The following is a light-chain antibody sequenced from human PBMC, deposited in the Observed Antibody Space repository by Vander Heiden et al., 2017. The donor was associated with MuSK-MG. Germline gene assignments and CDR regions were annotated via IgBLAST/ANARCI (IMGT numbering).Light chain of an antibody. Sequence: DIQMTHSPSSLSASLGDRVTITCRGSQSISRYLNWYQQKPGKAPKLLIYAASSLQSGVPSRFSGSGSGTDFTLTISSLQPEDFATYYCQQSYSRALTFGGGTKVELK. CDR3: QQSYSRALT. J-gene: IGKJ4*01. V-gene: IGKV1-39*01. CDR1: QSISRY. CDR2: AAS.